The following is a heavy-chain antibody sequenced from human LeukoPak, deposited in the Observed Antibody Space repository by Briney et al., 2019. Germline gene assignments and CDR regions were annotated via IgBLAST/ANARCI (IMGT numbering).Heavy chain of an antibody. Sequence: SETLSLTCTVSGGSISGYYWHWIRLPPGKGLEWIGYIYYSGSTSYNPSLKSRLTISLDTSKNQFSLKLSSVTAADTAVYYCARGRDSSGYRTDYWGQGTLVTVSS. V-gene: IGHV4-59*08. J-gene: IGHJ4*02. D-gene: IGHD3-22*01. CDR1: GGSISGYY. CDR3: ARGRDSSGYRTDY. CDR2: IYYSGST.